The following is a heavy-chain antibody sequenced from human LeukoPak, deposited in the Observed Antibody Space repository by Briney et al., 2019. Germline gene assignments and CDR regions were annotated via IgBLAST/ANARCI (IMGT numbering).Heavy chain of an antibody. Sequence: GGSLRLSCAASGFTFTSFAMTWVRQPPGKGLEWVASISGGGDTYYADSVKGRFTISRDNSKNTLSLQMSSLRADDTALYFCAKERWVDILTGFYNYWGQGTLVTVSS. CDR2: ISGGGDT. D-gene: IGHD3-9*01. V-gene: IGHV3-23*01. CDR3: AKERWVDILTGFYNY. J-gene: IGHJ4*02. CDR1: GFTFTSFA.